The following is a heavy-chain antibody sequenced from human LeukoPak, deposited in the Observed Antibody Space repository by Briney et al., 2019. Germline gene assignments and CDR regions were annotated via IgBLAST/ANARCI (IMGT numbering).Heavy chain of an antibody. CDR2: ISYDGSNK. J-gene: IGHJ3*02. V-gene: IGHV3-30-3*01. CDR3: ARVSTIVVVITKAFDI. CDR1: GFTFSSYA. D-gene: IGHD3-22*01. Sequence: GGSLRLSCAASGFTFSSYAMHWVRQAPGKGLEWVAVISYDGSNKYYADSVKGRFTISRDNSKNTLYLQMNSLRAEDTAVYYCARVSTIVVVITKAFDIWGQGTMVTVSS.